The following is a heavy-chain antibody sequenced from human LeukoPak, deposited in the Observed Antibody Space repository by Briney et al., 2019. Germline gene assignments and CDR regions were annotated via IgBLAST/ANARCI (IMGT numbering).Heavy chain of an antibody. CDR2: MNPNSGNT. D-gene: IGHD4-17*01. V-gene: IGHV1-8*01. CDR3: ARGNVRTVDAFDI. J-gene: IGHJ3*02. CDR1: GYTFTSYD. Sequence: ASVKVSCKASGYTFTSYDINWVRQATGQGLEWMGWMNPNSGNTGYAQKFQGRVTMTRNTSISTAYMELSSLRSEDAAVYYCARGNVRTVDAFDIWGQGTMVTVSS.